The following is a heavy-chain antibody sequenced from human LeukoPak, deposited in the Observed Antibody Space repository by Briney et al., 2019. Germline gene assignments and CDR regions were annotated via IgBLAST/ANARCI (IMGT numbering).Heavy chain of an antibody. CDR1: GGSISSYY. D-gene: IGHD1-26*01. CDR2: IYYSGST. V-gene: IGHV4-59*01. CDR3: TRNWEFGEFDY. J-gene: IGHJ4*02. Sequence: SETLSLTCTVSGGSISSYYWSWIRQPPGKGLEWIGYIYYSGSTNYNPSLKSRVTISVDTSKNQLSLKLSSVTAADTAVYYCTRNWEFGEFDYWGQGTLVTVSS.